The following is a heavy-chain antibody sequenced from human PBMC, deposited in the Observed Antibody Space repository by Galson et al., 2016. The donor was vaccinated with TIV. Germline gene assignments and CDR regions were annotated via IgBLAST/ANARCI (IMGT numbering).Heavy chain of an antibody. V-gene: IGHV3-53*01. J-gene: IGHJ6*02. D-gene: IGHD4/OR15-4a*01. Sequence: SLRLSCAASGFIVDDNYMTWIRQAPGKGLEWVSVIYGDGRTYYTDSVRGRFTISRDSSKNTLYLQMNSLRAEDTAVYYCARDLDYDARGHSYYYYGVDVWGQGTTVTVSS. CDR2: IYGDGRT. CDR3: ARDLDYDARGHSYYYYGVDV. CDR1: GFIVDDNY.